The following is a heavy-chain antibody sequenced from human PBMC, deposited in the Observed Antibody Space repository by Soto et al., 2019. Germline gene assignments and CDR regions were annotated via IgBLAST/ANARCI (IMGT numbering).Heavy chain of an antibody. J-gene: IGHJ4*02. CDR1: GFTFSTDS. CDR2: ISTSGATR. Sequence: EVQLVESGGGLVQPGGSLRLSCVASGFTFSTDSMNWFRQAPGKGLEWVAHISTSGATRYYADSVKGRFTLSRDNAKTSLYLQMDSLRNEDTAVYYCARFFGSGFDYWGQGTLVTVSS. CDR3: ARFFGSGFDY. D-gene: IGHD6-19*01. V-gene: IGHV3-48*02.